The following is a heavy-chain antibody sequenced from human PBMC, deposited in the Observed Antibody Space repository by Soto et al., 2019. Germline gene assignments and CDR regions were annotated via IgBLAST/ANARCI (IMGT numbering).Heavy chain of an antibody. J-gene: IGHJ4*02. CDR2: VNAGNGRT. CDR3: VVPNPLPPYDILTGLSSSYFDY. CDR1: GYTFTSYS. Sequence: ASVKVSCKASGYTFTSYSMHWVRQAPGQGLEWMGWVNAGNGRTKYSQQFQGRVAMTRDTSASTAYMELSSLRSEDTAVYYCVVPNPLPPYDILTGLSSSYFDYWGPGTLVTVSS. D-gene: IGHD3-9*01. V-gene: IGHV1-3*01.